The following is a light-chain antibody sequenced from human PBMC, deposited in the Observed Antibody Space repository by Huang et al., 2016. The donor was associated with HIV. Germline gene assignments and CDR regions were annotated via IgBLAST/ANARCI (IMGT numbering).Light chain of an antibody. CDR2: AES. J-gene: IGKJ1*01. CDR3: LQDFTYPLT. Sequence: AIQLTPSPSSLSASVGDRVTITCRASQDITNDLDWYQQQPGKAPKLLISAESTLHSGVPSRFSGSGSGTDFTLTISSLQPEDCATYFCLQDFTYPLTFGQGTRVEIK. V-gene: IGKV1-6*02. CDR1: QDITND.